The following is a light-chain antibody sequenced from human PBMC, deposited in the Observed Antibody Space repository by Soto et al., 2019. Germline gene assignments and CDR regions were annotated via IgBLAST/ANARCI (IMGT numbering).Light chain of an antibody. CDR1: SIDVGGYNY. V-gene: IGLV2-8*01. J-gene: IGLJ1*01. CDR3: SSYAGSSNV. Sequence: QSALTQPPSASGSPGQSVAISCTGTSIDVGGYNYVSWYQPHPGKAPKLMIYEVNKRPSGVPDRFSGSKSGNTASLTVSGLQAEDEADYYCSSYAGSSNVFGTGTKVTVL. CDR2: EVN.